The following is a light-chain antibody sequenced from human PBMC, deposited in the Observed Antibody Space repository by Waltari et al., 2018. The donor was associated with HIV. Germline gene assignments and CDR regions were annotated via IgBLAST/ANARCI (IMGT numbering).Light chain of an antibody. CDR3: VAWDDSLRGVV. J-gene: IGLJ2*01. Sequence: SVLTQPPSASGTPGQRVTISCSGSTSNIGSNDVFWYQHLPGAAPKLLILRHNPRPSGVPDRLSGATLVASASLGISGLRSEDEADVYCVAWDDSLRGVVFGGGTKVAAL. V-gene: IGLV1-47*01. CDR1: TSNIGSND. CDR2: RHN.